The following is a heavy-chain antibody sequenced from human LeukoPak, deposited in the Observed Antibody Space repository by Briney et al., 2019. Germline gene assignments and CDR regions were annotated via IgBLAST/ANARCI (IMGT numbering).Heavy chain of an antibody. CDR3: ARDSGSYSGNWFDP. CDR1: GFIFSSFS. J-gene: IGHJ5*02. V-gene: IGHV3-21*01. D-gene: IGHD1-26*01. CDR2: ISTSGGLSSV. Sequence: SGGSLRLSCAASGFIFSSFSVNWVRQAPGKGLEWVSSISTSGGLSSVYYADSVKGRFTISRDNAKNSLFLQMNSLGAEDTAVYYCARDSGSYSGNWFDPWGQGTLVTVSS.